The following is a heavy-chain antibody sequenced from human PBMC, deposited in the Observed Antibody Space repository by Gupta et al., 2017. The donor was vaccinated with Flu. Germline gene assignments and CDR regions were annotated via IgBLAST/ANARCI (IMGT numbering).Heavy chain of an antibody. CDR1: GYSISSGYS. CDR2: IYHSGST. CDR3: ARVGGYGSGSYYLFDY. D-gene: IGHD3-10*01. J-gene: IGHJ4*02. Sequence: QVQLQESGPGLVKPSETLSLTCAVSGYSISSGYSWGWLRQPPGKGLEWIGSIYHSGSTYYNPSLKSRVTISVDTSKNQFSLKLSSVTAADTAVYYCARVGGYGSGSYYLFDYWGQGTLVTVSS. V-gene: IGHV4-38-2*01.